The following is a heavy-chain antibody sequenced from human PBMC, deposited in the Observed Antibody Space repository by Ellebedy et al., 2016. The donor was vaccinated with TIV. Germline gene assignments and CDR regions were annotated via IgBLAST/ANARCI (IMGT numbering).Heavy chain of an antibody. CDR1: GFTFSSYA. Sequence: GESLKISCAASGFTFSSYAMSWVRQAPGKGLEWVSTISNTGSRTYYADSVGGRFTISRDNSKKTLYLQMNSLSAEDTAVYYCAKDKVFGDSKWEIDVWGQGTTVTVSS. CDR2: ISNTGSRT. J-gene: IGHJ6*02. D-gene: IGHD4-17*01. V-gene: IGHV3-23*01. CDR3: AKDKVFGDSKWEIDV.